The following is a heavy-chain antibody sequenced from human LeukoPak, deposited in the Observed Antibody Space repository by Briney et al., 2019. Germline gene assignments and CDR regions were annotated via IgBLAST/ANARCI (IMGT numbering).Heavy chain of an antibody. D-gene: IGHD2-15*01. V-gene: IGHV1-2*02. J-gene: IGHJ5*02. CDR2: TNPNSGGT. CDR3: ARVGCSGGSCYSMAWFDP. Sequence: ASVKVSCKASGYTFTGYYMHWVRQAPGQGLEWMGWTNPNSGGTNYAQKFQGRVTMTRDTSISTAYMELSRLRSDDTAVYYCARVGCSGGSCYSMAWFDPWGQGTLVTVSS. CDR1: GYTFTGYY.